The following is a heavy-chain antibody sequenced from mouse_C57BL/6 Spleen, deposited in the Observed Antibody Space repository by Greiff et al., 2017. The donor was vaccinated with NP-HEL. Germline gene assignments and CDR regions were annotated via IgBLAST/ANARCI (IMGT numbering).Heavy chain of an antibody. J-gene: IGHJ4*01. CDR1: GYSITSGYY. CDR2: ISYDGSN. CDR3: ARGGNYEGGYYAMDY. Sequence: EVQLQESGPGLVKPSQSLSLTCSVTGYSITSGYYWNWIRQFPGNKLEWMGYISYDGSNNYNPSLKNRISITRDTSKNQFFLKLNSVTTEDTATYYCARGGNYEGGYYAMDYWGQGTSVTVSS. V-gene: IGHV3-6*01. D-gene: IGHD2-1*01.